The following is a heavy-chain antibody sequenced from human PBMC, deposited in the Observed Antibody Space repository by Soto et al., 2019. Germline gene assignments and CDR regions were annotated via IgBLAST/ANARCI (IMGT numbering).Heavy chain of an antibody. V-gene: IGHV4-34*01. CDR3: ARGGCELLLGY. J-gene: IGHJ4*02. CDR1: GGSFSGYY. D-gene: IGHD1-26*01. Sequence: QVQLQQWGAGLLKPSETLSLTCAVYGGSFSGYYWSWIRQPPGKGLEWIGEINHSGSTNYNPSLKSRVTISVDTSKNQFSLKLSSVTAADTAVYYCARGGCELLLGYWGQGTLVTVSS. CDR2: INHSGST.